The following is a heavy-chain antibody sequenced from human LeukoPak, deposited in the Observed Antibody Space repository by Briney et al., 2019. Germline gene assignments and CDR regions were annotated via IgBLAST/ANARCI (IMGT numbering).Heavy chain of an antibody. V-gene: IGHV4-59*01. J-gene: IGHJ6*02. D-gene: IGHD3-16*01. Sequence: SETLSLTCTVSGVSISGSYWSWIRQPPGKGLECVAYIYFSDSRGYNPSLKSRVTISGDTSKNQISLTLSSVTAADTAVYYCARGHLILGGYYYGMDVWGQGTTVTVSS. CDR1: GVSISGSY. CDR3: ARGHLILGGYYYGMDV. CDR2: IYFSDSR.